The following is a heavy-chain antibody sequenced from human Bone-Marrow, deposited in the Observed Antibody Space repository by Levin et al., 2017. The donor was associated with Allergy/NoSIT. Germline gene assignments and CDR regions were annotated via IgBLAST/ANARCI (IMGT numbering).Heavy chain of an antibody. D-gene: IGHD6-19*01. Sequence: SQTLSLTCTVSGGSISSYYWSWIRQPPGKGLEWIGYIYYSGSTNYNPSLKSRVTISVDTSKNQFSLKLSSVTAADTAVYYCARVSPTIAVAGIVAFDIWGQGTMVTVSS. J-gene: IGHJ3*02. CDR3: ARVSPTIAVAGIVAFDI. CDR2: IYYSGST. V-gene: IGHV4-59*01. CDR1: GGSISSYY.